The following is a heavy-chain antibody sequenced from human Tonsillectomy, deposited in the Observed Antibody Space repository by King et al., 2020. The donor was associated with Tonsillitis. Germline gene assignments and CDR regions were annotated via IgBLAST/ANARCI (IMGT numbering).Heavy chain of an antibody. CDR3: ARPMGRGVISRNYYYAMDV. D-gene: IGHD3-10*01. J-gene: IGHJ6*02. V-gene: IGHV1-69*01. CDR2: IIPIFNTT. Sequence: QLVQSGAEVKKSGSSVTVSCKTSGGTFTNNAISWLRQAPGQGLDWLGGIIPIFNTTNYAQKFQGRATITADESTSTAYMELSGLRSEETAVYYCARPMGRGVISRNYYYAMDVWGQGTTVTVSS. CDR1: GGTFTNNA.